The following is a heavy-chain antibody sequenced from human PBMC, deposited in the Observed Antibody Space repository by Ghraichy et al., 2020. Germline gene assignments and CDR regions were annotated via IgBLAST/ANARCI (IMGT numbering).Heavy chain of an antibody. J-gene: IGHJ4*02. CDR3: ARGIYYESSGYYAVDS. Sequence: GGSLRLSCAVSGFIFSDYSMDWVRQAPGKGLEWLGRTRNRVNIYSTDYAASVKGRFTISRDGSKNSLYLQMNSLELEDTAVYYGARGIYYESSGYYAVDSWGQGTLVTVSS. CDR2: TRNRVNIYST. D-gene: IGHD3-22*01. CDR1: GFIFSDYS. V-gene: IGHV3-72*01.